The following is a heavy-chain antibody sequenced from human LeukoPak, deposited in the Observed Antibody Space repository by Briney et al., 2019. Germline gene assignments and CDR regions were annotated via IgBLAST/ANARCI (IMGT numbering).Heavy chain of an antibody. CDR1: GFTFSSYG. Sequence: HPGGSLRLSCAASGFTFSSYGMHWVRQAPGKGLEWVAVISYDGSNKYYADSVKGRFTISRDNSKNTLYLQMNSLRAEDTAVYYCAKGSRDSSGYYYGYFQHWGQGTLVTVSS. V-gene: IGHV3-30*18. J-gene: IGHJ1*01. D-gene: IGHD3-22*01. CDR2: ISYDGSNK. CDR3: AKGSRDSSGYYYGYFQH.